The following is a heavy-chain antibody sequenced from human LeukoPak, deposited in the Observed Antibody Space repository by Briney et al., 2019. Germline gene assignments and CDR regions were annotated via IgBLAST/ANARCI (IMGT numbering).Heavy chain of an antibody. CDR1: GGSISSSNW. J-gene: IGHJ4*02. CDR2: IYHSGST. V-gene: IGHV4-4*02. D-gene: IGHD3-22*01. Sequence: PSETLSLTCAVSGGSISSSNWWSWVRQPPGKGLEWIGEIYHSGSTNYNPSLKSRVTISVYKSKNQFSLKLSSVTAADTAVYYCARGGLVADSSGFDYWGQGTLVTVSS. CDR3: ARGGLVADSSGFDY.